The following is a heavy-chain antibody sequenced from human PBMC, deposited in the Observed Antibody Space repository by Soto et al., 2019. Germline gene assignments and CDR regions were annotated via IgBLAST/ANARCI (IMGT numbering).Heavy chain of an antibody. CDR3: ARLQYYFDY. J-gene: IGHJ4*02. CDR2: IYYSGST. CDR1: GGSISSSSYY. Sequence: SETLSLTCTVSGGSISSSSYYWGWIRQPPGKGLEWIGSIYYSGSTNYNPSLKSRVTISVDTSKNQFSLKLSSVTAADTAVYYCARLQYYFDYWGQGTLVTVSS. V-gene: IGHV4-39*07.